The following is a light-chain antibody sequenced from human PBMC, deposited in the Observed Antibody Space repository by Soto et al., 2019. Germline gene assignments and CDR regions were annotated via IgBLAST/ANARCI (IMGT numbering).Light chain of an antibody. J-gene: IGKJ1*01. CDR2: AAS. V-gene: IGKV1-8*01. CDR1: QGISSY. Sequence: AIRMTQSPSSFSASTGDRVTITCRASQGISSYLAWYQQKPGKAPKLLIYAASTLQSGVPSRFSGSGSGTDFTLTISCLQSEDFATYYCQHCDSYWTFGQGTKVEMK. CDR3: QHCDSYWT.